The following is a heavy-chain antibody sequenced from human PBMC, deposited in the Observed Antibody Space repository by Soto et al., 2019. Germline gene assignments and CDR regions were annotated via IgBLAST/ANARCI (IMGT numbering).Heavy chain of an antibody. V-gene: IGHV3-33*01. CDR1: GFTFNSYG. J-gene: IGHJ4*02. CDR2: IWYDGSNK. CDR3: ASDRPNWVFDY. D-gene: IGHD7-27*01. Sequence: QVHLVESGGGVVQPGRSLRLSCAASGFTFNSYGMHWVRQAPGKGLEWVAVIWYDGSNKYYGDSVKGRFTISRDNSKKTLYLQTNSLRAEDTAVYYCASDRPNWVFDYWGQGTLVTVSS.